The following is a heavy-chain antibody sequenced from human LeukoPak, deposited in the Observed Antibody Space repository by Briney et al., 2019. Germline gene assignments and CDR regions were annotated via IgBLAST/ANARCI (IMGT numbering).Heavy chain of an antibody. V-gene: IGHV4-59*01. CDR1: GGSISSYY. CDR2: IYYNGST. J-gene: IGHJ6*03. CDR3: ARELSNYYYYYMDV. Sequence: SETLSLTCTVSGGSISSYYWSWIRQPPGKGLEWIGYIYYNGSTNYNPSLKSRVTISVDTSKNQFSLKLSSVTAADTAVYYCARELSNYYYYYMDVWGKGTTVTVSS.